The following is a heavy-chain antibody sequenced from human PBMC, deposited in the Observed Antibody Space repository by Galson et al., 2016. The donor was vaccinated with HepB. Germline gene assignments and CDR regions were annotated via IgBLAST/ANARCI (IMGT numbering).Heavy chain of an antibody. Sequence: SETLSLTCTVSGDSITSSDYYWGWIRQPPGKGLEWIGTVYYSGTTYYNPSLMGRISISVDMSKIRFSLTLTSMTAADTAVYYCSRSTRSYFRFPMLAAAFDLWGQGTMVTVSS. CDR1: GDSITSSDYY. CDR2: VYYSGTT. V-gene: IGHV4-39*02. CDR3: SRSTRSYFRFPMLAAAFDL. J-gene: IGHJ3*01. D-gene: IGHD3-10*02.